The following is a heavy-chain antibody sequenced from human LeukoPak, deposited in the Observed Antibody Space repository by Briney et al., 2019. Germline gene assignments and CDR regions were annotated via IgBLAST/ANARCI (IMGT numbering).Heavy chain of an antibody. CDR1: GFTVSSNY. V-gene: IGHV3-53*01. D-gene: IGHD3-10*01. CDR3: ARSLRVRGVPDYMDV. Sequence: GGSLRLSCAASGFTVSSNYMTWVRQAPGKGLEWVSVIHKSAITYYADTVKGRFTISRDNSKNTLYLQMNSLRAEDTAVYYRARSLRVRGVPDYMDVWGKGTTVIISS. J-gene: IGHJ6*03. CDR2: IHKSAIT.